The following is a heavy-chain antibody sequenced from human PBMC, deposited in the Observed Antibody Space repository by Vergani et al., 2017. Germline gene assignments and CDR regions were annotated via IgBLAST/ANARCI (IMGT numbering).Heavy chain of an antibody. CDR1: GFTFSSYA. CDR3: AGPPVAYWSSTSCYPDY. D-gene: IGHD2-2*01. CDR2: ISYDGSNK. J-gene: IGHJ4*02. V-gene: IGHV3-30-3*01. Sequence: QVQLVESGGGVVQPGRSLRLSCAASGFTFSSYAMHWVRQAPGKGLEWVAVISYDGSNKYYADSVKGRFTISRDNAKNSLYLQMNSLRAEDTAVYYCAGPPVAYWSSTSCYPDYWGQGTLVTVSS.